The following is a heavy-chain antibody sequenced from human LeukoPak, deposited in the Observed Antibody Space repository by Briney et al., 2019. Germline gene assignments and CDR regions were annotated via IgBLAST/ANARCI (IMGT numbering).Heavy chain of an antibody. V-gene: IGHV3-23*01. Sequence: GGSLRLSCAASGFTFSSYAMSWVRQAPGKGLEWVSAISGSGGSTYYADSVKGRFTISRDNSKNTLYLLMNSLRAEDTAVYYCAKDGGDDSSGYDAFDIWGQGTMVTVSS. CDR2: ISGSGGST. J-gene: IGHJ3*02. D-gene: IGHD3-22*01. CDR1: GFTFSSYA. CDR3: AKDGGDDSSGYDAFDI.